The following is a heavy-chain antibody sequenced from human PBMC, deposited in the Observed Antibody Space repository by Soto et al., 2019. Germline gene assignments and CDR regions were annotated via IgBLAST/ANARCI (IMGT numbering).Heavy chain of an antibody. D-gene: IGHD3-10*01. V-gene: IGHV1-8*01. Sequence: WASVKVSCKASGNTFTSYDINWVRQATGHGLEWMGWINPNSGNIGYAQKFQGRVTMTRDTAIRTAYMDVSRLRSDATAVYYCARGRASGSYYLLDYWGQGTLVTVSS. CDR2: INPNSGNI. CDR1: GNTFTSYD. CDR3: ARGRASGSYYLLDY. J-gene: IGHJ4*02.